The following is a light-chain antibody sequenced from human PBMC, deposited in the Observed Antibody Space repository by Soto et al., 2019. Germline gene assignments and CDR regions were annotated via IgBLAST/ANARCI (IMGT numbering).Light chain of an antibody. CDR2: WTS. CDR3: QKYYSTPFT. Sequence: DIVMTQSPDSLAVSLGERAPINCKSSQSVLYSSNNKNYLAWYQQKPGQPPKLLIYWTSTRESGVPDRFSGSGSGTDFTLTISSLQAEDVAVYYCQKYYSTPFTFGPGTKVDIK. V-gene: IGKV4-1*01. J-gene: IGKJ3*01. CDR1: QSVLYSSNNKNY.